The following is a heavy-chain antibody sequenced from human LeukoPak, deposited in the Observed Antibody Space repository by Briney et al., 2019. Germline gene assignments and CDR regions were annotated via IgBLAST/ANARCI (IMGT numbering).Heavy chain of an antibody. CDR3: ARDKVAATTEYYYYGMDV. Sequence: GGSLRLSCAASGFTFSSYNMNWVRQAPGKGLEWVSSISSSSSYIYYADSVKGRFTISRDNAKNSLYLHMNSLRAEDTAVYYCARDKVAATTEYYYYGMDVWGKGTTVTVSS. CDR2: ISSSSSYI. V-gene: IGHV3-21*01. J-gene: IGHJ6*04. CDR1: GFTFSSYN. D-gene: IGHD2-15*01.